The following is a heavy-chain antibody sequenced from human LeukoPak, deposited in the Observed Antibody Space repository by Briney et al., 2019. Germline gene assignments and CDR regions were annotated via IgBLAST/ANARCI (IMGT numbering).Heavy chain of an antibody. CDR1: GFIFSNYA. CDR2: ISYDGTYK. Sequence: GGSLRLSCAASGFIFSNYAIHWVRQAPGKGLEWLAVISYDGTYKYYADSVKGRFTISRDNSENTLYLQMNSLRPEDTAVYYCARGAHKRDDYGGFFDYWGQGILVTVSS. V-gene: IGHV3-30*04. CDR3: ARGAHKRDDYGGFFDY. J-gene: IGHJ4*02. D-gene: IGHD4-23*01.